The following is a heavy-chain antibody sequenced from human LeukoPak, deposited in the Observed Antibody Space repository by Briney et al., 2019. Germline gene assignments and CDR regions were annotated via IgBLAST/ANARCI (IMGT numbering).Heavy chain of an antibody. CDR2: ISSSGSTI. D-gene: IGHD1-1*01. V-gene: IGHV3-11*04. J-gene: IGHJ4*02. CDR1: GFTFSDYF. Sequence: GGSLRLSCAVSGFTFSDYFMSWIRQAPGKGLVWVSYISSSGSTIYYADSVKGRFTISRDNAKNSLYLQMNSLRAEDTAVYYCARDYWNDGDGGDHWGQGTLVSVSS. CDR3: ARDYWNDGDGGDH.